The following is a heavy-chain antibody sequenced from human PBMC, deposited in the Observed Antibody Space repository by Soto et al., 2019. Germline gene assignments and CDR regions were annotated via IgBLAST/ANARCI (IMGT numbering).Heavy chain of an antibody. J-gene: IGHJ6*02. D-gene: IGHD2-15*01. Sequence: SETLSLTCAVYGGSFSGYYWTWIRQPPGKGLEWIGEINHSGSTNYNPSLKSRVTMSLDTSKNQFSLKLSSVTAADAAVYYCARDSRDYYGMDVWGQGTTVTVSS. CDR3: ARDSRDYYGMDV. V-gene: IGHV4-34*01. CDR1: GGSFSGYY. CDR2: INHSGST.